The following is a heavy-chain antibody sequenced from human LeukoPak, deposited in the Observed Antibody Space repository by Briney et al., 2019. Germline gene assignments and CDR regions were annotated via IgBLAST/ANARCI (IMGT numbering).Heavy chain of an antibody. CDR2: ISGSGDST. Sequence: PGGSLRLSCAASGFTFGNYAMSWVRQAPGKGLEWVSGISGSGDSTYYADSVKGRFTISRDNSKNTLYLQMNSPRAEDTAVYYCSRSGTGYSSGWYGYFDYWGQGTLVTVSS. CDR1: GFTFGNYA. J-gene: IGHJ4*02. CDR3: SRSGTGYSSGWYGYFDY. D-gene: IGHD6-19*01. V-gene: IGHV3-23*01.